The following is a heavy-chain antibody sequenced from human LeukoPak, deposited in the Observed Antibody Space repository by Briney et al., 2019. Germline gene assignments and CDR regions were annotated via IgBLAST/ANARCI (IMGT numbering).Heavy chain of an antibody. D-gene: IGHD3-3*01. Sequence: SQTLSLTCAISGDSVSSNSAAWNWIRQSPSRGLEWLGRTYYRSKWYNDYAVSVKSRITINPDTSKNQFSLQLNSVTPEDTAVYYCARGDYDFWSGYYPEYNWFDPWGQGTLVTVSS. V-gene: IGHV6-1*01. CDR2: TYYRSKWYN. CDR1: GDSVSSNSAA. CDR3: ARGDYDFWSGYYPEYNWFDP. J-gene: IGHJ5*02.